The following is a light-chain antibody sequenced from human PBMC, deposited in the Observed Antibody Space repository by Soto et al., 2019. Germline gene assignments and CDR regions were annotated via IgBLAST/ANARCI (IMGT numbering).Light chain of an antibody. Sequence: EIVMTQSPATLSVSPGGRATLSCRASQSISDTLAWYQQKPGQAPRLLMFRTSSRATGFPARFSGSGSGTEFNLTISSLQSEDFGVYYCQQYNNWPRATFGGGTKVDI. CDR2: RTS. J-gene: IGKJ4*01. CDR1: QSISDT. V-gene: IGKV3-15*01. CDR3: QQYNNWPRAT.